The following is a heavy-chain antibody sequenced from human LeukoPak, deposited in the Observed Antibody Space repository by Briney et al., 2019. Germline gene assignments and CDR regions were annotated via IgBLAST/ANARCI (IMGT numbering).Heavy chain of an antibody. J-gene: IGHJ5*02. D-gene: IGHD3-10*01. CDR1: GFSVSNNY. Sequence: GGSLRLSCAASGFSVSNNYMSWVRQAPGKGLEWVSVIYSGGSTFYADPVKGRFTISRDNSRNTLYLQMHSLSPEDTAVYYCAKTFSFGSDSSYVTFDKWGQGTLVTVSS. V-gene: IGHV3-53*01. CDR3: AKTFSFGSDSSYVTFDK. CDR2: IYSGGST.